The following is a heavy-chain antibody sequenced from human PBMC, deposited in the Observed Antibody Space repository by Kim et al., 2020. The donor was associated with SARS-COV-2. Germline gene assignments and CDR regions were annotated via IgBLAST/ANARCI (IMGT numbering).Heavy chain of an antibody. J-gene: IGHJ4*02. CDR2: IYYSGST. Sequence: SETLSLTCTVSGGSISSGDYYWSWIRQPPGKGLEWIGYIYYSGSTYYNPSLKSRVTISVDTSKNQFSLKLSSVTAADTAVYYCSRDRRDYYDSSGYYAPLDYWGQGALVTVSS. CDR1: GGSISSGDYY. D-gene: IGHD3-22*01. CDR3: SRDRRDYYDSSGYYAPLDY. V-gene: IGHV4-30-4*01.